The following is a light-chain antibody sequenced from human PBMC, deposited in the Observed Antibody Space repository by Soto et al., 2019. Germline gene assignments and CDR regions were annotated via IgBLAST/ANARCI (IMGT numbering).Light chain of an antibody. V-gene: IGLV2-14*01. J-gene: IGLJ2*01. CDR2: EVR. CDR3: SSDTSSSALVCV. Sequence: QSALTQPASVAGSPGQSITISCTGNSSDVGGYNYVSWYQQHPGKAPKLMIYEVRNRPSGVSNRFSGSKSGNTVSLTISGLQAEDEADYYCSSDTSSSALVCVFGGGTKLTGL. CDR1: SSDVGGYNY.